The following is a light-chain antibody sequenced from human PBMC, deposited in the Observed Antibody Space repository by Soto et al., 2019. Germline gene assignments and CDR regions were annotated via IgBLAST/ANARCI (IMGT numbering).Light chain of an antibody. CDR1: ISNMRAAYD. CDR2: GNS. J-gene: IGLJ1*01. CDR3: QSYDSSLSGTYV. V-gene: IGLV1-40*01. Sequence: QAVLTQPPSVSGAPGPRVNISCTGSISNMRAAYDVHWYQQLPGTAPKLLIYGNSNRPSGVPDRFSGSKSGTSASLAITGLQAEDEADYYCQSYDSSLSGTYVFGTGTKVTVL.